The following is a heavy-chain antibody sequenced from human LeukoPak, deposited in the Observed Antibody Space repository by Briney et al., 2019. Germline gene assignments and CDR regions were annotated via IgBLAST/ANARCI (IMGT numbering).Heavy chain of an antibody. CDR3: ARAATYFYGSVTYDWFES. V-gene: IGHV3-11*04. CDR2: ISSSGSTI. D-gene: IGHD3-10*01. CDR1: GFTFSDYY. Sequence: GGSLRLSCAASGFTFSDYYMSWIRQAPGKGLEWVSYISSSGSTIYYADSVKGRFTISRDNGKNTVYLQMNSLRADDTAIYYCARAATYFYGSVTYDWFESWGQGTLVTVSS. J-gene: IGHJ5*01.